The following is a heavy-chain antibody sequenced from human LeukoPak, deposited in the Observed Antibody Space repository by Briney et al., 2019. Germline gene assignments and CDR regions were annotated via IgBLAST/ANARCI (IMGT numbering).Heavy chain of an antibody. D-gene: IGHD3-3*01. CDR2: MNPNSGNT. J-gene: IGHJ5*02. CDR1: GYTFTSYD. V-gene: IGHV1-8*01. Sequence: ASVKVSCKASGYTFTSYDINWVRQATGQGLEWMEWMNPNSGNTGYAQKFQGRVTMTRNTSISTAYMELSSLRSEDTAVYYCARGSYYDFWSGYLNWFDPWGQGTLVTVSS. CDR3: ARGSYYDFWSGYLNWFDP.